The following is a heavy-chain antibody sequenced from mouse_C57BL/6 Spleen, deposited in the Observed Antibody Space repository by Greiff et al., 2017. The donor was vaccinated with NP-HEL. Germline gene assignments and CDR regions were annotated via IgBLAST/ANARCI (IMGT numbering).Heavy chain of an antibody. J-gene: IGHJ2*01. V-gene: IGHV1-61*01. CDR1: GYTFTSYW. D-gene: IGHD1-1*01. CDR2: IYPSDSET. Sequence: QVQLKQPGAELVRPGSSVKLSCKASGYTFTSYWMDWVKQRPGQGLEWIGNIYPSDSETHYNQKFKDKATLTVDKSSSTAYMQLSSLTSEDSAVYYCASRYYYGSWGFDYWGQGTTLTVSS. CDR3: ASRYYYGSWGFDY.